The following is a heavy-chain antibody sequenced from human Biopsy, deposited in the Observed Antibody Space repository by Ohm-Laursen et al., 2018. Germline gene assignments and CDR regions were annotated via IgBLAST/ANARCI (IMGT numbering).Heavy chain of an antibody. J-gene: IGHJ4*02. CDR1: GGTFINYA. CDR2: INPSGSTT. CDR3: ARNTGWYGDLYYFDY. V-gene: IGHV1-46*01. D-gene: IGHD6-19*01. Sequence: ASSVKVSCKASGGTFINYAISWVRQAPGQGLEWMGMINPSGSTTSYPQIFQGRVTMTRDTSKSTVYMELSSLRSADTAVYFCARNTGWYGDLYYFDYWGQGTLVTVSS.